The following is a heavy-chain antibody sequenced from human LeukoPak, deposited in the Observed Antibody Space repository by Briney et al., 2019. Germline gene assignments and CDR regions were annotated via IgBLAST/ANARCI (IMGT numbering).Heavy chain of an antibody. CDR1: GYTFTDYY. CDR3: ARANFLYCSSSTCLFDY. J-gene: IGHJ4*02. D-gene: IGHD2-2*01. V-gene: IGHV1-2*02. Sequence: ASVKVSCKASGYTFTDYYMPWVRQAPGQGFEWMGWINPNDGDTNYAQKFQGRVTMTRDTSISTAHMEVSRLRSDDTAVYYCARANFLYCSSSTCLFDYWGQGTLVTVSS. CDR2: INPNDGDT.